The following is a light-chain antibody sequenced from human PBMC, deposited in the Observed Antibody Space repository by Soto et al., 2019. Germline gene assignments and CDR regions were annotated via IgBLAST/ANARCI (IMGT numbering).Light chain of an antibody. CDR3: QQLNNYPFT. J-gene: IGKJ3*01. CDR2: AAS. Sequence: DIQLTQSPSFLSASVGDRVTITCRASQGISSYLAWSQQKPGKAPNLLIYAASTLQSGVPSRFSGSGSGTEFTLTISSLQPDDFATYYCQQLNNYPFTFGPGTKVDIK. CDR1: QGISSY. V-gene: IGKV1-9*01.